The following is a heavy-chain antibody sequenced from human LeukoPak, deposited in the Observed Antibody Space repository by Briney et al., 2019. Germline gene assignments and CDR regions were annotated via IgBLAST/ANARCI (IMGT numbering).Heavy chain of an antibody. CDR2: ISYDGSNK. CDR1: GFTFSSYG. J-gene: IGHJ4*02. CDR3: AKAIAAAGLDY. D-gene: IGHD6-13*01. V-gene: IGHV3-30*18. Sequence: PGGSLRLSCAASGFTFSSYGMHCVRQAPGKGLEWVAVISYDGSNKYYADSVKGRFTISRDNSKNTLYLQMNSLRAEDTAVYYCAKAIAAAGLDYWGQGTLVTVSS.